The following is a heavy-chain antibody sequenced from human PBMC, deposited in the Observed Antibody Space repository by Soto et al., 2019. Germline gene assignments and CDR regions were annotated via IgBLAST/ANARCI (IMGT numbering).Heavy chain of an antibody. Sequence: GGSLRLSCAASGFTFSSYSMNWVRQAPGKGLEWVSSISSSSSYIYYADSVKGRFTISRDNAKNSLYLQMNSLRAEDTAVYYCARADYGDYEAPFLGDYWGQGTLVTVSS. CDR1: GFTFSSYS. CDR3: ARADYGDYEAPFLGDY. D-gene: IGHD4-17*01. J-gene: IGHJ4*02. CDR2: ISSSSSYI. V-gene: IGHV3-21*01.